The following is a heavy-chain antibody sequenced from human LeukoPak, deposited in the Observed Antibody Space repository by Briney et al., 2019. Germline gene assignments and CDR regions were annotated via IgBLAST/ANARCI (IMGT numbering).Heavy chain of an antibody. CDR1: GFTFSSYW. CDR2: IKQDGSEK. J-gene: IGHJ5*02. Sequence: GGSLRLSCAASGFTFSSYWMSWVRQAPGKGLEWVANIKQDGSEKYYVDSVKGRFTISRDNAKNSLYLQMNSLRAEDTAVYYCASCSSTSCYGWFDPWGQGTLVTVSS. D-gene: IGHD2-2*01. CDR3: ASCSSTSCYGWFDP. V-gene: IGHV3-7*01.